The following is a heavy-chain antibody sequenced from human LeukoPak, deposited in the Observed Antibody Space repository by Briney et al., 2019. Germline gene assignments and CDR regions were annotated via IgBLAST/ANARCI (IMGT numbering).Heavy chain of an antibody. CDR1: GFTFSSYS. V-gene: IGHV3-48*04. Sequence: PGGSLRLSCAASGFTFSSYSMNWVRQAPGKGLEWVSYISSSSSTIYYADSVKGRFTISRDNAKNSLYLQMNSLRAEDTAVYYCARGEPYYYGSGSYPGAFDIWGQGTMVTVSS. CDR2: ISSSSSTI. CDR3: ARGEPYYYGSGSYPGAFDI. D-gene: IGHD3-10*01. J-gene: IGHJ3*02.